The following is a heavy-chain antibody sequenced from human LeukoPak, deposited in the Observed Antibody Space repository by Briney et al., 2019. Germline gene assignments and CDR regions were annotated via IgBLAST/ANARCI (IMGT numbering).Heavy chain of an antibody. CDR2: IIPIFGTA. Sequence: ASVKVSCKASGYTFTSYGISWVRQAPGQGLEWMGGIIPIFGTANYAQKFQGRVTITTDESTSTAYMELSSLRSEDTAVYYCASGGGSMVRGVIPFDYWGQGTLVTVSS. J-gene: IGHJ4*02. CDR1: GYTFTSYG. V-gene: IGHV1-69*05. D-gene: IGHD3-10*01. CDR3: ASGGGSMVRGVIPFDY.